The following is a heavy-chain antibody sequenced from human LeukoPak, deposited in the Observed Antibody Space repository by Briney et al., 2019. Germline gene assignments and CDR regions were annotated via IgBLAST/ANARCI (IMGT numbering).Heavy chain of an antibody. V-gene: IGHV1-18*04. CDR1: GYTFPNYG. Sequence: ASVKVSCKASGYTFPNYGISWVRQAPGQGLECMGCISAYNGDTNFAQKFQGRLSMTRDTSTNTASMELSSLRSDDTAVYYCARGTHLYADYPTFFDYWGQGTLVTVSS. D-gene: IGHD4-17*01. CDR2: ISAYNGDT. CDR3: ARGTHLYADYPTFFDY. J-gene: IGHJ4*02.